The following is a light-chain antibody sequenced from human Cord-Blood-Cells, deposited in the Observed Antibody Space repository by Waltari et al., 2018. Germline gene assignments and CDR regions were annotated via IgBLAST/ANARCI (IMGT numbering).Light chain of an antibody. Sequence: DIVLTQSPAILSFSLGARATLSCRTSQSVGTYLAWYQQGPGESPRLLIYDASYRATGIPARFSGSGSETDFTLTISRLQPEDFAIYYCQQRRNWPLTFGRGTRVEI. V-gene: IGKV3-11*01. CDR3: QQRRNWPLT. CDR2: DAS. CDR1: QSVGTY. J-gene: IGKJ4*01.